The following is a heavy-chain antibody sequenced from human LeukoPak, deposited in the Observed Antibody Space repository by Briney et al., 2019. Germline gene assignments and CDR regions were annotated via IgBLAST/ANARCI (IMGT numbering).Heavy chain of an antibody. CDR1: GFTFRSYG. D-gene: IGHD2-2*01. CDR3: ARDPVGYCSSTSCFYFDY. V-gene: IGHV3-33*01. Sequence: GGSLRLSCAASGFTFRSYGMHWVRQAPGKGLEWVAVIWYDGSNKYYADSVKGRFTISRDNSKNTLYLQMNSLRAEDTAVYYCARDPVGYCSSTSCFYFDYWGQGTLVTVSS. J-gene: IGHJ4*02. CDR2: IWYDGSNK.